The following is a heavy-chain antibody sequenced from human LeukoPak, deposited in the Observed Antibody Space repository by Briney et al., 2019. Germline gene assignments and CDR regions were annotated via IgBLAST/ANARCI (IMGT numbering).Heavy chain of an antibody. CDR1: GYTFTSYD. CDR3: ARVDGSYLLDY. V-gene: IGHV1-69*04. Sequence: SVKVSCKASGYTFTSYDINWVRQAPGQGLEWMGRIIPILGIANYAQKFQGRVTITADKSTSTAYMELSSLRSEDTAVYYCARVDGSYLLDYWGQGTLVTVSS. CDR2: IIPILGIA. D-gene: IGHD1-26*01. J-gene: IGHJ4*02.